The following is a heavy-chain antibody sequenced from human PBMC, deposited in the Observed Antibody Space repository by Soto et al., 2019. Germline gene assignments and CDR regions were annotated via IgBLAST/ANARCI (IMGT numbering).Heavy chain of an antibody. CDR2: ISSDGDIT. V-gene: IGHV3-64D*06. J-gene: IGHJ5*02. D-gene: IGHD3-9*01. CDR1: GFTFSEYS. Sequence: LRLSCSASGFTFSEYSMHWVRQAPGKGLQYVSTISSDGDITYYADSVKGRFTISRDNSKNTLYLQMNSLRPEDTAVYYCVKVSTFYDILTGYYSTNFFDPWGQGTLVTVSS. CDR3: VKVSTFYDILTGYYSTNFFDP.